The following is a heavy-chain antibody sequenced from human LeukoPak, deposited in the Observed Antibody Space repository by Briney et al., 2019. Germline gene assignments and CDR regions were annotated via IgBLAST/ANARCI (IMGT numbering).Heavy chain of an antibody. CDR1: GFTFSDSA. V-gene: IGHV3-74*01. Sequence: GGSLKLSCAASGFTFSDSAVHWVRQAPGKGLVWVSRINSDGSSTSYADSVKGRFTISRDNAKNTLYLQMNSLRAEDTAVYYCARDLGGGATGTDYWGQGTLVTVSS. CDR3: ARDLGGGATGTDY. D-gene: IGHD1-14*01. J-gene: IGHJ4*02. CDR2: INSDGSST.